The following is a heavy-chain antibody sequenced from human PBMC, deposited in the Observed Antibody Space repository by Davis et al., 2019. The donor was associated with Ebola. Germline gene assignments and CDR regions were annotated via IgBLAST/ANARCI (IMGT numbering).Heavy chain of an antibody. V-gene: IGHV3-48*02. J-gene: IGHJ3*02. CDR3: VRDYLFALDI. CDR1: GFTFSSYT. Sequence: PGGSLRLSCAASGFTFSSYTMNWVRQAPGKGLEWVSYIGTRGDPTVYADSVKGRFTVSRDDANNSLSLLMYSLRDEDTAIYYCVRDYLFALDIWGQGTMVTVSS. CDR2: IGTRGDPT.